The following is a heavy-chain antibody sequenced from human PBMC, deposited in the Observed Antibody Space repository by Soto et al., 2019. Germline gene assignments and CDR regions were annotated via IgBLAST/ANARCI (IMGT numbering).Heavy chain of an antibody. D-gene: IGHD4-17*01. J-gene: IGHJ6*02. Sequence: SVKVSCKASGGTFSSYAISWVRQAPGQGLEWMGGIIPIFGTANYAQKFQGRVTITADESTSTAYMELSSLRSEDTAVYYCARDLDYGDYVGWGDGMDVWGQGTTVTVSS. CDR2: IIPIFGTA. V-gene: IGHV1-69*13. CDR3: ARDLDYGDYVGWGDGMDV. CDR1: GGTFSSYA.